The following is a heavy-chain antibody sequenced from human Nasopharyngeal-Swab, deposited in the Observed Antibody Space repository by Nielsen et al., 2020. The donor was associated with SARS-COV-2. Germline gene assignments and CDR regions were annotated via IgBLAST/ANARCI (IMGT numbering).Heavy chain of an antibody. J-gene: IGHJ4*02. V-gene: IGHV4-34*01. CDR3: ARARAVTTVTTRKKYYFDY. CDR1: GGSFSGYY. D-gene: IGHD4-17*01. CDR2: INHSGST. Sequence: GSLRLSCAVYGGSFSGYYWSWIRQPPGKGLEWIGEINHSGSTNYNPSLKSRVTISVDTSKNQFSLKLSSVTAADTAVYYCARARAVTTVTTRKKYYFDYWGQGTLVTVSS.